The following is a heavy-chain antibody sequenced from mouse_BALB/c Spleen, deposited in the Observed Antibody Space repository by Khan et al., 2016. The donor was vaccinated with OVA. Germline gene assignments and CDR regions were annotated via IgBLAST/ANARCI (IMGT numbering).Heavy chain of an antibody. CDR3: ERLVYYYDSGGFAY. J-gene: IGHJ3*01. CDR2: VSTGGHYT. CDR1: GFTFSTYG. Sequence: EVELVESGGDVVKPGGSLKLSCAASGFTFSTYGMSWVRQTPDKRLEWVATVSTGGHYTYYPDTVKGRFTISRDNAKNTLYLPMNSLKTEDTAMFYCERLVYYYDSGGFAYWGQGTLVTVSS. D-gene: IGHD1-1*01. V-gene: IGHV5-6*01.